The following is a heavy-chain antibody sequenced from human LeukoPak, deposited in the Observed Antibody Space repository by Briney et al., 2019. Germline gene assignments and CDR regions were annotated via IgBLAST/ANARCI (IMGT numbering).Heavy chain of an antibody. J-gene: IGHJ4*02. CDR2: IKQDGSEK. D-gene: IGHD5-18*01. CDR1: GFTFSSYW. V-gene: IGHV3-7*01. Sequence: GGPLRLSCAASGFTFSSYWMSWVRQAPGKGLEWVANIKQDGSEKYYVDSVKGRFTISRDNAKNSLSLQMNSLRAEDTAVYYCARAWGGYSYGHPYYFDSWGQGTLVTVSS. CDR3: ARAWGGYSYGHPYYFDS.